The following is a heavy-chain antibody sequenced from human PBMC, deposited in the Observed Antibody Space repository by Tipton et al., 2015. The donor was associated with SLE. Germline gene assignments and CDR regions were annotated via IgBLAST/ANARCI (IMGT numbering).Heavy chain of an antibody. D-gene: IGHD1-7*01. Sequence: SLRLSCTVSGFTFTDYAVSWVRQTADKGLQWVASINGAGTNTYYADSVQGRFTVSKDISRNTLYFHMSGLRVDDTAIYYCAQNVVDNWNCLQNWGLGTLVSVS. CDR2: INGAGTNT. CDR3: AQNVVDNWNCLQN. CDR1: GFTFTDYA. V-gene: IGHV3-23*01. J-gene: IGHJ1*01.